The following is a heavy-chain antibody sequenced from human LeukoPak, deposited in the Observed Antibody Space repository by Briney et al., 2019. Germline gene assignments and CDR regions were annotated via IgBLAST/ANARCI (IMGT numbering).Heavy chain of an antibody. CDR3: ARGGSSSFNWFDP. CDR1: GYTFTSYY. D-gene: IGHD6-13*01. CDR2: MNPNSGNT. Sequence: ASVKVSCKASGYTFTSYYINWVRQATGQGLEWMGWMNPNSGNTGYAQKFQGRVTITRNTSISTAYMELSSLRSEDTAVYYCARGGSSSFNWFDPWGQGTLVTVSS. V-gene: IGHV1-8*03. J-gene: IGHJ5*02.